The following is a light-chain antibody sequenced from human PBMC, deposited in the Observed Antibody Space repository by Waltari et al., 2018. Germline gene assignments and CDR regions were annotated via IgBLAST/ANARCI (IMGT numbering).Light chain of an antibody. CDR2: HAS. Sequence: EIVLTQSPGTLSLYPGERVTLSCRASQSVSKYLAWYQQRPGQAPRLLLYHASTRATGIPDRFSGSGSGTDFSLTISRLEPEDFAVYYCQHYVRLPATFGQGTRVEIK. CDR1: QSVSKY. J-gene: IGKJ1*01. CDR3: QHYVRLPAT. V-gene: IGKV3-20*01.